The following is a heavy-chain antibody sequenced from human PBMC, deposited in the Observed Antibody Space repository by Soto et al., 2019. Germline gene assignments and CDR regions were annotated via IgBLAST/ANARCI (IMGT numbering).Heavy chain of an antibody. V-gene: IGHV3-23*01. CDR1: GFTFNNYA. CDR3: AKGALGSSSWYDFDY. Sequence: EVPLLESGGGLVQPGGSLRLSCAASGFTFNNYAMNWVRQAPGKGLEWVSSISGSGGSTYYADSVKGRFTISRDNSKNTLYLQMNSLRAEDTAVYYCAKGALGSSSWYDFDYWGQGTLVTVSS. J-gene: IGHJ4*02. D-gene: IGHD6-13*01. CDR2: ISGSGGST.